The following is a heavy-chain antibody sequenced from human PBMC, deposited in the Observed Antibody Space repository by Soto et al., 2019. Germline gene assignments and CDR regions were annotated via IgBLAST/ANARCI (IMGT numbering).Heavy chain of an antibody. Sequence: GASVKVSCKASGYTSTVYYMHWVRQAPGQGLEWMGWINPKSGGTRYPQKFQGRVTMTWDTSISTAYMALTRLRSDDTAVYYCARDLANGGGGEGFDYWGQGTLVTVSS. D-gene: IGHD3-16*01. CDR3: ARDLANGGGGEGFDY. V-gene: IGHV1-2*02. CDR1: GYTSTVYY. CDR2: INPKSGGT. J-gene: IGHJ4*02.